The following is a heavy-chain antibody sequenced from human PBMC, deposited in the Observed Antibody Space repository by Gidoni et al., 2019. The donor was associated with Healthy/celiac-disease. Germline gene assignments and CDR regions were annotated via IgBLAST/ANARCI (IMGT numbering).Heavy chain of an antibody. J-gene: IGHJ6*02. D-gene: IGHD3-10*01. CDR3: ARGPYVGFEAKGFLHDYYYYGMDV. CDR2: IYTSGST. V-gene: IGHV4-4*07. CDR1: GGSISSYS. Sequence: QVQLQESGPGLVKPSETLSLTCTVSGGSISSYSWSWIRQPAGKGLEWIGRIYTSGSTNYNPSLKSRVTMSVDTSKNQFSLKLSSVTAADTAVYYCARGPYVGFEAKGFLHDYYYYGMDVWGQGTTVTVSS.